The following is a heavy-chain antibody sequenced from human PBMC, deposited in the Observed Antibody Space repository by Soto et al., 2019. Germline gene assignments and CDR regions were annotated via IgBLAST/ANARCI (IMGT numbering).Heavy chain of an antibody. CDR3: AIVLLGSSSYHNFVD. V-gene: IGHV3-7*05. Sequence: GGSLRLSCAASGFTFSSYWMSWVRQAPGKGLEWVANIKQDGSEKYYVDSVKGRFTISRDNAKNSLYLQMNSLRAEDTAVYYSAIVLLGSSSYHNFVDWRQGTLVTVS. CDR2: IKQDGSEK. J-gene: IGHJ4*02. D-gene: IGHD6-6*01. CDR1: GFTFSSYW.